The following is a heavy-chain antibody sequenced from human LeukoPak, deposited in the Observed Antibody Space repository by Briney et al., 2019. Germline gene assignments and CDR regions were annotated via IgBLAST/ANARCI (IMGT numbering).Heavy chain of an antibody. D-gene: IGHD2/OR15-2a*01. J-gene: IGHJ3*02. CDR3: ARDLSVLLPNLSASSPSGAFDI. CDR1: GGSISSYY. CDR2: IYYSGST. V-gene: IGHV4-59*01. Sequence: SETLSLTCTVSGGSISSYYWSWIRQPPGKGLEWIGYIYYSGSTNYNPSLKSRVTISVDTSKNQFSLKLSSVTAADTAVYYCARDLSVLLPNLSASSPSGAFDIWGQGTMVTVSS.